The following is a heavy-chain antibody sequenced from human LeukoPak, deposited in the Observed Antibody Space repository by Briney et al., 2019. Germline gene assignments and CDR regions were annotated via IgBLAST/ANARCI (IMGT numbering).Heavy chain of an antibody. CDR1: GFTFSSYA. D-gene: IGHD3-22*01. Sequence: GGSLRLSCAASGFTFSSYAMHWVRQAPGKGLEWVAVISYDGSNKYYADSVKGRFTISRDNSKNTLYLQMNSLRAEDTAVYYCATSVPYYYDSSGYYAYWGQGTLVTVSS. J-gene: IGHJ4*02. CDR3: ATSVPYYYDSSGYYAY. CDR2: ISYDGSNK. V-gene: IGHV3-30-3*01.